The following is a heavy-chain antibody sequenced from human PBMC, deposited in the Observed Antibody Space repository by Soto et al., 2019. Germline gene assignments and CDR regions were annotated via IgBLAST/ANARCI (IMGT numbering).Heavy chain of an antibody. V-gene: IGHV1-46*01. Sequence: QVQLVQSGAEVKKPRASVKISCKASGYSFTSYFMHWVRQAPGQGPEWMGIIDPDGGSTSYAQKFQGRVTMTTDTSTSTVYVELSSLRSEDTAVYYCASLIGVDTLRDYWGQGTLVTVSS. J-gene: IGHJ4*02. CDR3: ASLIGVDTLRDY. D-gene: IGHD3-3*01. CDR2: IDPDGGST. CDR1: GYSFTSYF.